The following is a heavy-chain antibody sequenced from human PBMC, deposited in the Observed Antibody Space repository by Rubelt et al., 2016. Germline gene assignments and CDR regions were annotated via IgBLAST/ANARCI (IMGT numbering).Heavy chain of an antibody. J-gene: IGHJ3*02. V-gene: IGHV4-39*07. Sequence: QLQLQESGPGLVKPSETLSLTCTVSGGSISSSSYYWGWIRQPPGKGLEWIGEINHSGSTNYNPSLKSRVTISVDTSKNQFSLKLSSVTAADTAVYYCARWGISSGWFQHDAFDIWGQGTMVTVSS. CDR3: ARWGISSGWFQHDAFDI. D-gene: IGHD6-19*01. CDR1: GGSISSSSYY. CDR2: INHSGST.